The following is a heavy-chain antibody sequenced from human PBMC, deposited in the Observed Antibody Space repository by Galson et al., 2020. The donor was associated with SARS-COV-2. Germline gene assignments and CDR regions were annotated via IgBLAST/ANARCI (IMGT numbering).Heavy chain of an antibody. V-gene: IGHV3-33*01. J-gene: IGHJ3*02. CDR3: VRLHYGEYAPEAVDI. Sequence: GESLKISCAASGFTFSSYGMHWVRQAPGKGLEWVAVIWYDGSNKYYADSVKGRFTISRDNSNNTLYLQMNSLRAEDTAVYYCVRLHYGEYAPEAVDIGGPGTMVSV. CDR1: GFTFSSYG. D-gene: IGHD4-17*01. CDR2: IWYDGSNK.